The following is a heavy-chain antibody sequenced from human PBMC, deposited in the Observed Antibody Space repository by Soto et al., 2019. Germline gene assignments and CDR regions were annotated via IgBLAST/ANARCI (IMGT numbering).Heavy chain of an antibody. D-gene: IGHD2-2*01. CDR1: GFTFSSYS. V-gene: IGHV3-48*02. CDR2: ISSSSSTI. CDR3: ARDAHCSSTSCYSAYYYGMDV. Sequence: GGSLRLSCAASGFTFSSYSMNWVRQAPGKGLEWVSYISSSSSTIYYADSVKGRFTISRDNAKNSLYLQMNSLRDEDTAVYYCARDAHCSSTSCYSAYYYGMDVWGQGTTVTVSS. J-gene: IGHJ6*02.